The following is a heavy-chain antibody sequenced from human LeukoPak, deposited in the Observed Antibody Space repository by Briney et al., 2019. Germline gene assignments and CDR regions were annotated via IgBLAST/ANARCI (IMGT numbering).Heavy chain of an antibody. Sequence: GGSLRLSCAASGFTFSNAWMSWVRQAPGTGLEWVGRVKTKTDGGTTDYAAPVKGRFTISRDDSKNTLYLQMNSLKTEDTAVYYCTTVIRGEAAFDYWGQGTLVTVSS. CDR3: TTVIRGEAAFDY. D-gene: IGHD3-10*01. CDR2: VKTKTDGGTT. V-gene: IGHV3-15*01. J-gene: IGHJ4*02. CDR1: GFTFSNAW.